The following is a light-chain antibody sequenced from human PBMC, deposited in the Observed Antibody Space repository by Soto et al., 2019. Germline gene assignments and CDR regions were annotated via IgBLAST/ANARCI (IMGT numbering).Light chain of an antibody. V-gene: IGLV3-21*02. CDR1: NIESTG. CDR2: DDS. J-gene: IGLJ1*01. CDR3: QVWHSDSDQYV. Sequence: SYELTQPPSVSVAPGQTAEISCGGENIESTGVHWYQQKPGQAPVLVVYDDSDRPSEIPEPFSGSNSGNTATLTSSRVEAGDEADYYCQVWHSDSDQYVFGAGTKLTVL.